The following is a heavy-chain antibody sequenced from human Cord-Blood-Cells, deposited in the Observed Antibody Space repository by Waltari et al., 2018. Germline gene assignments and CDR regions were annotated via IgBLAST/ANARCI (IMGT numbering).Heavy chain of an antibody. CDR3: ARGGGSSSSGVDY. J-gene: IGHJ4*02. CDR1: GGSISSYY. V-gene: IGHV4-59*01. Sequence: QVQLQESGPGLVKPSETLSLTCTVSGGSISSYYWSWIRQPPGKGLEWIGYIYYSGSTNYHPSLKRQVNISVDTSKNQFSRKLSSVTAADTAVYYGARGGGSSSSGVDYWGQGTLVTVSS. CDR2: IYYSGST. D-gene: IGHD6-6*01.